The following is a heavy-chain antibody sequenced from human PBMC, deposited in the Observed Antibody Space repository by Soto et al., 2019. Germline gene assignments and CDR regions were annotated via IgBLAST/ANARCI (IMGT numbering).Heavy chain of an antibody. CDR3: AKDGYCTNGVCYRGFDY. CDR2: ISWNSGSI. Sequence: GGSLRLSCAASGFTFDDYAMHWVRQAPGKGLEWVSGISWNSGSIGYADSVKGRFTISRDNAKNSLYLQMNSLRAEDTALYYCAKDGYCTNGVCYRGFDYWGQGTLVTVSS. D-gene: IGHD2-8*01. J-gene: IGHJ4*02. V-gene: IGHV3-9*01. CDR1: GFTFDDYA.